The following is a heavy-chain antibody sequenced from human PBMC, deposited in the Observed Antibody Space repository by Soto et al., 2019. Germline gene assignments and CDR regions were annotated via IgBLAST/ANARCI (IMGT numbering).Heavy chain of an antibody. J-gene: IGHJ4*02. CDR3: ARGGALDGTSPPFNH. D-gene: IGHD6-19*01. Sequence: ASVKVSCKASGYTFSGHYMHWIRQAPGQGPEWLGWINANSGDTDRAPKFQDRLTMTRDTSISTAYMELSRLRSDDTAVYYCARGGALDGTSPPFNHWGQGTLITVSS. V-gene: IGHV1-2*02. CDR2: INANSGDT. CDR1: GYTFSGHY.